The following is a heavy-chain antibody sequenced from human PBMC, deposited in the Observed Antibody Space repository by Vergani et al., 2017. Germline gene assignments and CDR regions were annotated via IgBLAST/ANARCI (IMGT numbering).Heavy chain of an antibody. Sequence: QVQLQESGPGLVKTSQTLSLTCTVSGGSISSGGYYWSWIRQHPGKGLEWIGYIYYSGSTNYNPCLKSRVTISVDTSTNQFSQKQSSMTAADTAVYFCARLLLSAAGAFDIWGQGTLVTVSS. CDR2: IYYSGST. J-gene: IGHJ3*02. V-gene: IGHV4-31*03. D-gene: IGHD2-15*01. CDR3: ARLLLSAAGAFDI. CDR1: GGSISSGGYY.